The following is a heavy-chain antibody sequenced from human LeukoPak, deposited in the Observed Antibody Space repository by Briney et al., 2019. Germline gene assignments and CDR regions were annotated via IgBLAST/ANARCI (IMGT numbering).Heavy chain of an antibody. CDR2: ISYDGSNK. CDR1: GFTFSSYA. D-gene: IGHD6-19*01. CDR3: ARDRGVAGNAEYFQH. Sequence: GRSLRLSCAASGFTFSSYAMHWVRQAPGKGLEWVAVISYDGSNKYYADSVKGRFTISRDNSENTLYLQMNSQRAEDTAVYYCARDRGVAGNAEYFQHWGQGTLVTVSS. V-gene: IGHV3-30-3*01. J-gene: IGHJ1*01.